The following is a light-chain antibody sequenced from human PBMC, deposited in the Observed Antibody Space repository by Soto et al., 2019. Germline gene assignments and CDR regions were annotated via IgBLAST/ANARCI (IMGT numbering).Light chain of an antibody. J-gene: IGLJ2*01. CDR2: SND. CDR3: AVWDDSLNAV. V-gene: IGLV1-44*01. Sequence: QSVLTQPPSASGTPGQRVTISCSGSSSNIGSYTVNWYQQLPGTAPKLLIYSNDQRPSGVPDRFSGSKSGTSASLAISGLQSEDEADYYCAVWDDSLNAVFGGGTKLTVL. CDR1: SSNIGSYT.